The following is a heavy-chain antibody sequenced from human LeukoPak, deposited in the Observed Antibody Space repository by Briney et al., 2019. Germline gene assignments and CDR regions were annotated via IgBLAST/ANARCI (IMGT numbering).Heavy chain of an antibody. D-gene: IGHD4-17*01. CDR3: ARDSRPLDYGDYNWYFDL. V-gene: IGHV1-46*01. CDR1: GYTFTSYY. J-gene: IGHJ2*01. Sequence: AASVKVSCKASGYTFTSYYMHWVRQAPGQGLEWMGIINPSGGSTSYAQKFQGRVTMTRDTSTSTVYMELSSLRSEDTAVYYCARDSRPLDYGDYNWYFDLWGRGTLVTVSS. CDR2: INPSGGST.